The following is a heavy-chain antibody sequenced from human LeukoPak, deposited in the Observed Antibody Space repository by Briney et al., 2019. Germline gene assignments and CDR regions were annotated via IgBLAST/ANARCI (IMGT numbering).Heavy chain of an antibody. CDR2: ISWNSGSI. V-gene: IGHV3-9*01. D-gene: IGHD4-23*01. Sequence: GGSLRLSCAASGFTFDDYAMHWVRQAPGKGLEWVSGISWNSGSIGYADSVKGRFTIPRDNAKNSLYLQMNSLRAEDTALYYCAKQSSDYGGRYLDYWGQGTLVTVSS. J-gene: IGHJ4*02. CDR3: AKQSSDYGGRYLDY. CDR1: GFTFDDYA.